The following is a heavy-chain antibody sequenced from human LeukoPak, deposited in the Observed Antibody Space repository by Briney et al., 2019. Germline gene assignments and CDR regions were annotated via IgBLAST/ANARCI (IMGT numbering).Heavy chain of an antibody. CDR3: AGGPVGATWLSWFDP. D-gene: IGHD1-26*01. Sequence: SVKVSCKASGGTFSSYAISWVRQAPGQGLEWMGGIIPIFGTANYAQKFQGRVTITADESTSTAYMELSSLRSEDTAVYYCAGGPVGATWLSWFDPWGQGTLVTVSS. CDR2: IIPIFGTA. CDR1: GGTFSSYA. J-gene: IGHJ5*02. V-gene: IGHV1-69*01.